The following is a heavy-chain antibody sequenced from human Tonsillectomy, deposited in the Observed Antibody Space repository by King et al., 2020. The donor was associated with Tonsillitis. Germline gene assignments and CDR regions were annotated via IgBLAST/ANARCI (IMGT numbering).Heavy chain of an antibody. CDR1: GYTFTSYV. Sequence: QLVQSGAEVKKPGSSVKVSCKASGYTFTSYVSSWVLQAPGQGLEWMGWISAYNGNTNYAQKLQGRVTMTTDTSTSTAYMELRSLRSDDTAVYYCARDRGWLRLSGYGMDVWGQGTTVTVSS. CDR2: ISAYNGNT. V-gene: IGHV1-18*01. D-gene: IGHD5-12*01. CDR3: ARDRGWLRLSGYGMDV. J-gene: IGHJ6*02.